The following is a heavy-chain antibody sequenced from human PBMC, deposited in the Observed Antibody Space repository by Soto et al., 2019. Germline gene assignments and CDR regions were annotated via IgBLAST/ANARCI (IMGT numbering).Heavy chain of an antibody. CDR1: GFTFSSYA. Sequence: EVQLLESGGGLVEPGGSLRLSCAASGFTFSSYAMSWVRQAPGKGLEWVSAISGSGGRAYYADYVKGRFTISRDNSKKTRYRQMNSLRAEDTTINNRPNHPTNYYFWSGYSSLAPWGQGTLVTVFS. CDR3: PNHPTNYYFWSGYSSLAP. V-gene: IGHV3-23*01. D-gene: IGHD3-3*01. CDR2: ISGSGGRA. J-gene: IGHJ5*02.